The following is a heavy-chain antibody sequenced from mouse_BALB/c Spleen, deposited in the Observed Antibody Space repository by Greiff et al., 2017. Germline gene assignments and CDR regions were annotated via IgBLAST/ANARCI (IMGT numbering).Heavy chain of an antibody. V-gene: IGHV1S81*02. Sequence: QVQLQQPGAELVKPGASVKLSCKASGYTFTSYWMHWVKQRPGQGLEWIGEINPSNGRTNYNEKFKSKATLTVDKSSSTAYMQLSSLTSEYSAVYYCARNGYYDYWGQGTTLTVSS. CDR3: ARNGYYDY. CDR1: GYTFTSYW. D-gene: IGHD2-3*01. CDR2: INPSNGRT. J-gene: IGHJ2*01.